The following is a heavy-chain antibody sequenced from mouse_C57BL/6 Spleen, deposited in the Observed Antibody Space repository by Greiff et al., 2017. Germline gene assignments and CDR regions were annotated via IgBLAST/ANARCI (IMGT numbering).Heavy chain of an antibody. CDR2: IYPGDGET. D-gene: IGHD3-2*02. Sequence: VQLQQSGAELVKPGASVKISCKASGYAFSSYWMNWVKQRPGKGLEWIGQIYPGDGETNYNGKFKGKATLTADKSSSTAYMQLSSLTSEDSAVYFCARPDSSDYYAMDYWGQGTSVTVSS. V-gene: IGHV1-80*01. CDR3: ARPDSSDYYAMDY. CDR1: GYAFSSYW. J-gene: IGHJ4*01.